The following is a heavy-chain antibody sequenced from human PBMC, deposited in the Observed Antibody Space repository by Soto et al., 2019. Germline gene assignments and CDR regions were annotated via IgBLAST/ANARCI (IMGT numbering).Heavy chain of an antibody. CDR2: IYYSGST. D-gene: IGHD4-17*01. V-gene: IGHV4-59*08. CDR1: GGSISSYY. CDR3: ARYYGDYGEYFHH. J-gene: IGHJ1*01. Sequence: SETLSLTCXVXGGSISSYYWSWIRQPPGKGLEWIGYIYYSGSTNYNPSLKSRVTISVDTSKNQFSLKLSSVTAADTAVYSCARYYGDYGEYFHHWGQGTLVTASS.